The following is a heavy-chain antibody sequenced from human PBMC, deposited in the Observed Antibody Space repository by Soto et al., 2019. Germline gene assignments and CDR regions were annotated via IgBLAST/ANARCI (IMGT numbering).Heavy chain of an antibody. CDR1: GGSISSGDYY. CDR2: IYYSGST. Sequence: QVQLQESGPGLVKPSQTLSLTCIVSGGSISSGDYYWSWIRQPPGKGLEWIGYIYYSGSTHYKSSLKSRVTISVDTSKNQFSLQLSSVTAADTAVYYCARGDRPYDYGLGSSWFDPWGQGTLVTVSS. J-gene: IGHJ5*02. V-gene: IGHV4-30-4*01. D-gene: IGHD3-10*01. CDR3: ARGDRPYDYGLGSSWFDP.